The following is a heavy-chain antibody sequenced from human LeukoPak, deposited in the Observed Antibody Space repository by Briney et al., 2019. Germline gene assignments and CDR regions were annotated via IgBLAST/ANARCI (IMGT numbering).Heavy chain of an antibody. Sequence: PGGSLRLSCAASGFTFSSYAMSWVRQAPGKGLEWVSAISGSGGSTYYADSVKGRFTISRDNSKNTLYLQMNSLRAEDTAVYYCAKTNPDSSGYYYLGFDYWGQGTLVTVSS. CDR3: AKTNPDSSGYYYLGFDY. D-gene: IGHD3-22*01. V-gene: IGHV3-23*01. CDR2: ISGSGGST. J-gene: IGHJ4*02. CDR1: GFTFSSYA.